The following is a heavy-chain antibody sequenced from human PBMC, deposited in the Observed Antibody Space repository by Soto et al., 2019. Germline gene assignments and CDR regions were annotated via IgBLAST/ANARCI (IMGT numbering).Heavy chain of an antibody. J-gene: IGHJ4*02. CDR2: ISAGSSNI. Sequence: RGSLRLSCAASGFTFRTYYMIWVRQAPGKGLEWVSSISAGSSNIYYAPSVKGRFTISRDNAKNSLYLQINSLRAEDTAVYYCARQYPSSSRHFDHWGQGTLVTVSS. D-gene: IGHD6-6*01. V-gene: IGHV3-21*01. CDR1: GFTFRTYY. CDR3: ARQYPSSSRHFDH.